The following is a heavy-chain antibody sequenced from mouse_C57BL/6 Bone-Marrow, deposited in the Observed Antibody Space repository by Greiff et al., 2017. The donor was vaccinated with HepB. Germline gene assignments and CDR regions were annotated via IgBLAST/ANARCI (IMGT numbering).Heavy chain of an antibody. CDR1: GFTFSDYY. CDR2: ISNGGGST. CDR3: ARVMRYAMDY. D-gene: IGHD2-2*01. Sequence: EVQVVESGGGLVQPGGSLKLSCAASGFTFSDYYMYWVRQTPEKRLEWVAYISNGGGSTYYPDTVKGRFTISRDNAKNTLYLQMSRLKSEDTAMYYCARVMRYAMDYWGQGTSVTVSS. V-gene: IGHV5-12*01. J-gene: IGHJ4*01.